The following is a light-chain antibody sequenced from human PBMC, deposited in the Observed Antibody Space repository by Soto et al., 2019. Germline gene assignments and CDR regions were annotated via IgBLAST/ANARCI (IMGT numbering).Light chain of an antibody. J-gene: IGKJ5*01. V-gene: IGKV3D-15*01. CDR2: GTS. Sequence: EIVLTQSPATLSVSPGERATLSCRASQSIRSNLAWYQQKPGQAPRLLIYGTSSRATGIPDRFSGSGSGTEFTLTINSLQPEDFATYYCQQSNRYPITFGQGTRLEIK. CDR1: QSIRSN. CDR3: QQSNRYPIT.